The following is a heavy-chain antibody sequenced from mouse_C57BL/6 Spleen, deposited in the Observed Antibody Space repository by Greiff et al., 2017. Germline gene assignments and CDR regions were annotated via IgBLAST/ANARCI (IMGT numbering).Heavy chain of an antibody. CDR1: GYSFTDYN. J-gene: IGHJ4*01. D-gene: IGHD1-1*01. Sequence: QLQQSGPELVKPGASVKISCQASGYSFTDYNMNWVKPSNGKSLEWIGVINPNYGTTSYNQKFKGKATLTVDQSSSTAYRQLHCLTSDDYSVYYSARGGITTVYRAMDDWGQGTSVTVSS. CDR3: ARGGITTVYRAMDD. V-gene: IGHV1-39*01. CDR2: INPNYGTT.